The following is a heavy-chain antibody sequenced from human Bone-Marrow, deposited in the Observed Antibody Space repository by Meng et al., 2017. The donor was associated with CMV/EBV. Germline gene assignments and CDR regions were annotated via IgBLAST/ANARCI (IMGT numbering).Heavy chain of an antibody. D-gene: IGHD3-10*01. CDR3: ARDISGITMVRGDY. J-gene: IGHJ4*02. Sequence: ESLKISCAVYGGSFSGYYWSWIRQPPGKGLEWIGEINHSGSTNYNPSLKSRVTISVDTSKNQFSLKLSSVTAADTAVYYCARDISGITMVRGDYWGQGTLVTVSS. V-gene: IGHV4-34*01. CDR2: INHSGST. CDR1: GGSFSGYY.